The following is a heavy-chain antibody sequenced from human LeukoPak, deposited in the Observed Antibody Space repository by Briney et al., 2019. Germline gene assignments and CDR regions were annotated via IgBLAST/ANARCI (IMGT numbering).Heavy chain of an antibody. J-gene: IGHJ4*02. CDR2: VHHDGSER. V-gene: IGHV3-30*02. CDR3: ATGSGYYYDH. D-gene: IGHD3-22*01. CDR1: GFTFSNYY. Sequence: GGSLRLSCAASGFTFSNYYMHWVRQAPGKGLEWVAVVHHDGSERYYADSVKGRFTVSRDNSKNTLYVQMDSLRVEDTAVYYCATGSGYYYDHWGQGTLLTVSS.